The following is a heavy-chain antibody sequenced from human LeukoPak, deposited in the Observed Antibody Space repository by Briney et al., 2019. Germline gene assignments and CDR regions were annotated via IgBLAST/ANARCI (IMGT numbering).Heavy chain of an antibody. CDR2: INHSGST. CDR1: GGSFSGYY. J-gene: IGHJ4*02. D-gene: IGHD3-10*01. CDR3: ARGPTMVRGARYYFDY. Sequence: SETLSLTCAVYGGSFSGYYWSWIRQPPGKGLECMGEINHSGSTNYNPSLKSRVTISVDTSKNQFSLKLSSVTAADTAVYYCARGPTMVRGARYYFDYWGQGTLVTVSS. V-gene: IGHV4-34*01.